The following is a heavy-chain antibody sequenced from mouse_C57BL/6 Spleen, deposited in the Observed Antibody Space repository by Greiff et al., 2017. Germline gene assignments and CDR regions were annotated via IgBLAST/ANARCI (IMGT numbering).Heavy chain of an antibody. Sequence: EVQRVESGGGLVKPGGSLKLSCAASGFTFSSYAMSWVRQTPEKRLEWVATISDGGSYTYYPDNVKGRFTISRDNAKNNLYLQMSHLKSEDTAMYYCARDGGNYLAWFAYWGQGTLVTVSA. D-gene: IGHD2-1*01. CDR2: ISDGGSYT. J-gene: IGHJ3*01. CDR1: GFTFSSYA. CDR3: ARDGGNYLAWFAY. V-gene: IGHV5-4*01.